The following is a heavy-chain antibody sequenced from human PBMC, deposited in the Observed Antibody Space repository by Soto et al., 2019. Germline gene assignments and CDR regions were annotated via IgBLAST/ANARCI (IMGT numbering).Heavy chain of an antibody. CDR1: KFTFSSYW. CDR2: INTDGSRT. V-gene: IGHV3-74*01. J-gene: IGHJ5*02. Sequence: EVQLVESGGGLVQPGGSLRLSCAASKFTFSSYWMHWVRQAPGKGLVWVSRINTDGSRTTYADSVKGRFTISRDNAKNTAFLQMDSLRAEDTAMYYCVRDASGSYDWSDPWGQGTLVTVSP. D-gene: IGHD1-26*01. CDR3: VRDASGSYDWSDP.